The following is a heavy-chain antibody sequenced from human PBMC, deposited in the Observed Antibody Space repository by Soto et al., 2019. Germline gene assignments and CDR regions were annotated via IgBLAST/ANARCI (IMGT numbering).Heavy chain of an antibody. CDR2: INPSGGKT. D-gene: IGHD3-22*01. CDR1: GYTFTSYY. J-gene: IGHJ5*02. CDR3: ARDAVASNYDSSPLNWFDP. Sequence: QVQLVQSGAEVKKPGTSVKVSCKASGYTFTSYYMYWVRQAPGQGLEWMGIINPSGGKTRYAQKCQGRVTMTRDTSTSTVYMEPSSERSEDTAVYDCARDAVASNYDSSPLNWFDPWGQGTPVIVSS. V-gene: IGHV1-46*01.